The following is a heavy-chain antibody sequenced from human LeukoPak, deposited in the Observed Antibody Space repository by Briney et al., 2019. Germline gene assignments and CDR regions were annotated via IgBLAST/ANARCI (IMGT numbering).Heavy chain of an antibody. D-gene: IGHD5-18*01. CDR1: GYAFTGYY. Sequence: ASVKVSCKASGYAFTGYYMHWVLQAPGQGLEWMGRINPNSGGTNYAQKFQGRVTMTRDTSISTAYMELSRLRSDDTAVYYCARGDTAMVTDYYYYMDVWGKGTTVTVSS. CDR2: INPNSGGT. V-gene: IGHV1-2*06. J-gene: IGHJ6*03. CDR3: ARGDTAMVTDYYYYMDV.